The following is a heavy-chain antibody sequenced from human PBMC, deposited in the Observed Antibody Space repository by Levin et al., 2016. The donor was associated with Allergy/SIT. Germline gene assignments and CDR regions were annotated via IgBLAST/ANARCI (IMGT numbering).Heavy chain of an antibody. Sequence: SETLSLTCTVSGGSISSSSYYWGWIRQPPGKGLEWIGSIYYSGSTYYNPSLKSRVTIPVDTSKNQFSLKLSSVTAADTAVYYCARYNRVSGPFDYWGQGTLVTVSS. CDR2: IYYSGST. CDR3: ARYNRVSGPFDY. CDR1: GGSISSSSYY. J-gene: IGHJ4*02. V-gene: IGHV4-39*01. D-gene: IGHD5-12*01.